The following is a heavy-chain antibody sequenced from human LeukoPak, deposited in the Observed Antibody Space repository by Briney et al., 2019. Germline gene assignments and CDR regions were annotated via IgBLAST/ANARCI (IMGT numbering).Heavy chain of an antibody. CDR1: GFTFSSYW. V-gene: IGHV3-74*01. J-gene: IGHJ4*02. CDR3: ARVLDR. Sequence: PGESLRLSCAASGFTFSSYWMHWVRQATGKGLVWVSRISSDGSTTSYADSVKGRFTISRDNAKNTLYLQMNSLKAEDTAVYYCARVLDRWGQGTLVTVSS. CDR2: ISSDGSTT.